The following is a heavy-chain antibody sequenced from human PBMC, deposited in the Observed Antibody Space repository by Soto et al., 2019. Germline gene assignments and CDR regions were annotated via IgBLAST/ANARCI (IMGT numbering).Heavy chain of an antibody. CDR3: ARDADTTGHYSHFDL. J-gene: IGHJ4*02. V-gene: IGHV3-33*08. CDR2: MHTGGNEK. D-gene: IGHD3-9*01. Sequence: QVQLVESGGCVVQPGGSLRLSCAASGFTFSYYGFHGVRQAPGKGLEWVAVMHTGGNEKYYVDSVKGRFTVSRDDSRNMVYVEMSGLRAEDTAEYFCARDADTTGHYSHFDLWGRGALVAVS. CDR1: GFTFSYYG.